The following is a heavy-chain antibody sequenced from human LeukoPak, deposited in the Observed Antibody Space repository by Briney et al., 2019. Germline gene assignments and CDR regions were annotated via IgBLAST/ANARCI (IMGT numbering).Heavy chain of an antibody. CDR2: IRSKAYGGTT. J-gene: IGHJ4*02. V-gene: IGHV3-49*04. CDR3: TRDGVGATEYYFDY. Sequence: GGSLRLSCTASGFTFGDYAMSWVRQAPGKGLEWVGFIRSKAYGGTTEYAASVKGGFTISRDDSKSIAYLQMNSLKTEDTAVYYCTRDGVGATEYYFDYWGQGTLVTVSS. CDR1: GFTFGDYA. D-gene: IGHD1-26*01.